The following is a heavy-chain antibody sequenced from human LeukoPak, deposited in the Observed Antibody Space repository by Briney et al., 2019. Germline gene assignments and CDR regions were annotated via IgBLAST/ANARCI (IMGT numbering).Heavy chain of an antibody. V-gene: IGHV3-74*01. CDR3: ARAKPADFDL. CDR1: GFTFNIYW. Sequence: GASLRLSCEASGFTFNIYWIHWVRQAPGKGLVWVSRVNEDGSETNYADSVKGRLTISRDNAKNTAYLEMDSLRVEDTAVYYCARAKPADFDLWGRGTLLTVSS. J-gene: IGHJ2*01. CDR2: VNEDGSET.